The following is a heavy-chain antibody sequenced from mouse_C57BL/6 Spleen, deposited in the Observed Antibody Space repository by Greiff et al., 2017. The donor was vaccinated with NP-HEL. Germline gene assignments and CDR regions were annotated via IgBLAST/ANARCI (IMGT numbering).Heavy chain of an antibody. CDR2: IYPGDGDT. Sequence: QVQLQQSGPELVKPGASVKISCKASGYAFSSSWMNWVKQRPGKGLEWIGRIYPGDGDTNYNGKFKGKATLTADKSSSTAYMQLSSLTSEDSAVYFCARDDSSGGFAYWGQGTLVTVSA. CDR3: ARDDSSGGFAY. J-gene: IGHJ3*01. D-gene: IGHD3-2*02. CDR1: GYAFSSSW. V-gene: IGHV1-82*01.